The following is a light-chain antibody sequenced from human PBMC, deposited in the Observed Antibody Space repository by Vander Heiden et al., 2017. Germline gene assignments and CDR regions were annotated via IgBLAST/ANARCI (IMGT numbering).Light chain of an antibody. CDR1: SRDIGVYDH. V-gene: IGLV2-8*01. CDR3: SSYLVTGDYV. J-gene: IGLJ1*01. Sequence: QSALTQSPSASGSPGQSVTISRTGTSRDIGVYDHVAWYKWQPGKAPKLIIYDVTKRPSGVPDRFSGSKSGNTASLTVSGLQAEDEADYFCSSYLVTGDYVFGTGTKVTVL. CDR2: DVT.